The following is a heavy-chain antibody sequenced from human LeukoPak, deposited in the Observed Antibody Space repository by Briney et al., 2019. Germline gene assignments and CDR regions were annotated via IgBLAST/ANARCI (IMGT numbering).Heavy chain of an antibody. CDR1: GYTLTESS. CDR3: ATDNYYGSGSYYRFDY. D-gene: IGHD3-10*01. Sequence: EASVKVSCKVSGYTLTESSMHWVRQAPGKGLEWMGGFDPEDGETIYAQKFQGRVTMTEDTSTDTAYMELSSLRSEDTAVYYCATDNYYGSGSYYRFDYWGQGTLVTVPS. V-gene: IGHV1-24*01. CDR2: FDPEDGET. J-gene: IGHJ4*02.